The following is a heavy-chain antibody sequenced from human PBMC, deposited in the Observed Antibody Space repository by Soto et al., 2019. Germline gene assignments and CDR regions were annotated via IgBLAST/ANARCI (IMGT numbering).Heavy chain of an antibody. CDR3: ASYTVTSWCFDY. Sequence: PSETLSLTWTVSGGSISSGDYYWSWIRQPPGKGLEWIGYIYYSGSTYYNPSLKSRVTISVDTSKNQFSLKLSSVTAADTAVYYCASYTVTSWCFDYWGQGTQVTVSS. CDR1: GGSISSGDYY. J-gene: IGHJ4*02. V-gene: IGHV4-30-4*01. D-gene: IGHD4-4*01. CDR2: IYYSGST.